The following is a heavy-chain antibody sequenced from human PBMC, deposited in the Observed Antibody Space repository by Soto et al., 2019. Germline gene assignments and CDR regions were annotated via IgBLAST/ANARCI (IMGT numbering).Heavy chain of an antibody. CDR2: IFPADSDT. CDR1: GYSFTTSW. J-gene: IGHJ4*02. Sequence: PGESLRISCQVSGYSFTTSWIGWVRQMPGKGLEWMGIIFPADSDTRYSPSFQGQVTISADTSISTAYLQWGSLKALDTAMYYCARPGTTGNWGQETLVTGAS. CDR3: ARPGTTGN. D-gene: IGHD1-1*01. V-gene: IGHV5-51*01.